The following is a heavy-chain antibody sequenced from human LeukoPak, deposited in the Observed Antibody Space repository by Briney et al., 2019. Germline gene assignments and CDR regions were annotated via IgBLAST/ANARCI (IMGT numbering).Heavy chain of an antibody. J-gene: IGHJ4*02. CDR2: IYYSGST. Sequence: SETLSLTCIVSGGSISSGGYYWSWIRQHPGKGLEWIGYIYYSGSTYYNPSLKSRVTISVDTSKNQFSLKLSSVTAADTAVYYCARGYYGDYEVYWGQGTLVTVSS. V-gene: IGHV4-31*03. D-gene: IGHD4-17*01. CDR3: ARGYYGDYEVY. CDR1: GGSISSGGYY.